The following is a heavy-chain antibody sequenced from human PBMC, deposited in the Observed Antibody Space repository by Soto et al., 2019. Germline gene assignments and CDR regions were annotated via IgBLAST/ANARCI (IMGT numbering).Heavy chain of an antibody. Sequence: SVKVSCKASGDIFSSFASSWVRQSAGPGLGRMGGIIPIFGTANYAQKLQGRVTITADESTSTAYMELSSLRSEDTAVYYCARVGVDSSSSGTHYYYYGMDVWGQGTTVTVSS. CDR1: GDIFSSFA. CDR3: ARVGVDSSSSGTHYYYYGMDV. V-gene: IGHV1-69*01. J-gene: IGHJ6*02. D-gene: IGHD6-6*01. CDR2: IIPIFGTA.